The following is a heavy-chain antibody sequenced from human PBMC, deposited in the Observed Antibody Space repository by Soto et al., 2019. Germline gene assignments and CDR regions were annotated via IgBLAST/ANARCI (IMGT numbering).Heavy chain of an antibody. Sequence: EVQLVESGGGLVKPGGSLRLSCAASGFPFSENSMKWVRQAPGKGLEWVSSISSTSTYIFYADSLKGRFTISRDNAKNSLYLQMNSLRAEETAVYYCARQRDCREGDYWGQGTLVTVSS. V-gene: IGHV3-21*01. D-gene: IGHD1-26*01. CDR3: ARQRDCREGDY. CDR2: ISSTSTYI. CDR1: GFPFSENS. J-gene: IGHJ4*02.